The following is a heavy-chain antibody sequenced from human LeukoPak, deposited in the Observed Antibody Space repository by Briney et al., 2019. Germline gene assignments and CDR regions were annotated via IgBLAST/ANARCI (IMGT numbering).Heavy chain of an antibody. CDR2: IYYSGSP. J-gene: IGHJ5*02. V-gene: IGHV4-31*11. Sequence: SETLSLTCAVSGVSIRSAGYSYYWIRQYSGKGLEWIGHIYYSGSPSYNPSLKSRVTISMDTSKNHFSLNLTSVTAADTAVYFCARDGATGVFETWGQGTLVAVSS. CDR3: ARDGATGVFET. D-gene: IGHD3-3*01. CDR1: GVSIRSAGYS.